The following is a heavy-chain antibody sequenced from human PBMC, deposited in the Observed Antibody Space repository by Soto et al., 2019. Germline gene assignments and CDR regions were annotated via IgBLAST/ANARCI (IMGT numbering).Heavy chain of an antibody. D-gene: IGHD2-2*01. CDR3: ARAYSGQLPRRADYYYALEV. V-gene: IGHV3-13*05. CDR2: IGAADDP. Sequence: GSLRLSCAASGFTFSTYDMPWFRQATGKGLEWVSAIGAADDPYYSGSVKGRFTISRENAKSSMSLQMNSLRVGDTAVYYCARAYSGQLPRRADYYYALEVWGPGTTVTVSS. J-gene: IGHJ6*02. CDR1: GFTFSTYD.